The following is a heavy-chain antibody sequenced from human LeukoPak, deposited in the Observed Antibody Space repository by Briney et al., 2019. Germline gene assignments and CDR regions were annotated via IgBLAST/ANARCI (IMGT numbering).Heavy chain of an antibody. J-gene: IGHJ5*02. CDR3: ARRLGIWIAAAGRAPPRSWFDP. V-gene: IGHV4-34*01. D-gene: IGHD6-13*01. CDR2: INHSGST. CDR1: GGSFSGYY. Sequence: SETLSLTCAVYGGSFSGYYWSWIRQPPGKGLEWIGEINHSGSTNYNPSLKSRVTISVDTSKNQFSLELSSVTAADTAVYYCARRLGIWIAAAGRAPPRSWFDPWGQGTLVTVSS.